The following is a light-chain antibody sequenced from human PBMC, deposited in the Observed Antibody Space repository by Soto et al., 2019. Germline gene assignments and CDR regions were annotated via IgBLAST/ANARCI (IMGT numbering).Light chain of an antibody. J-gene: IGKJ1*01. CDR1: QTIGTY. V-gene: IGKV1-39*01. CDR3: QQSYNTPLT. CDR2: DAS. Sequence: IEVNKSASSVAAYLGARVAITCRASQTIGTYVNWYRQKSGAAPELLIYDASTLQSGVPSRFRGGASGTDFTLTISSLQLDDFATYYCQQSYNTPLTVGQGAKVEIK.